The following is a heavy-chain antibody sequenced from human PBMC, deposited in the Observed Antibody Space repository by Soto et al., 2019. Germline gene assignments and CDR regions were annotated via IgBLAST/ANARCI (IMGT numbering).Heavy chain of an antibody. Sequence: ASVKVSCKASGYTFTSYGISWVRQAPGQGLEWMGWISAYNGNTNYAQKLQGRVTMTTDTSTSTAYMELSSLRSEDTAVYYCARDRGYYYGSGLDYWGQGTLVTAPQ. CDR1: GYTFTSYG. CDR2: ISAYNGNT. V-gene: IGHV1-18*04. CDR3: ARDRGYYYGSGLDY. J-gene: IGHJ4*02. D-gene: IGHD3-10*01.